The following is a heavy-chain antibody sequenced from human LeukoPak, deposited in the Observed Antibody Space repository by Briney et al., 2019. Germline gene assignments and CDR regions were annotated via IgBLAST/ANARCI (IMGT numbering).Heavy chain of an antibody. CDR2: ISSSSSYI. CDR3: GRVGTYNGSPPYYFDY. J-gene: IGHJ4*02. Sequence: GGSLRLSCAASGFTFSSYSMNWVRQAPGKGLEWVSSISSSSSYIYYADSVKGRFTISRDNAKNSLYLQMNSLRAEDTAVYYWGRVGTYNGSPPYYFDYGGRGTLSTVS. CDR1: GFTFSSYS. D-gene: IGHD2-8*01. V-gene: IGHV3-21*01.